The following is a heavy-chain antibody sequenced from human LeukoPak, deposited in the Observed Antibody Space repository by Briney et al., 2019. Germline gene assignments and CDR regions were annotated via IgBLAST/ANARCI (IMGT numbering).Heavy chain of an antibody. CDR2: IYSSGST. CDR3: ARMFCTDSTCYSYFDY. D-gene: IGHD2/OR15-2a*01. CDR1: GGSMSTYY. J-gene: IGHJ4*02. V-gene: IGHV4-4*07. Sequence: SETLPLTCTVSGGSMSTYYWTWIRQPAGKGLEWIGRIYSSGSTNYNPSLKSRVTLSIDTSKNQFSLRLNSVTAADTAVYYCARMFCTDSTCYSYFDYWGQGTLVSVSS.